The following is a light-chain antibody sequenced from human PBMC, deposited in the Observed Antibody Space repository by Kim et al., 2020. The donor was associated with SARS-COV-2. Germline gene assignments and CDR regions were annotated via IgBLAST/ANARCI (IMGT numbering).Light chain of an antibody. CDR1: ALPKQY. Sequence: PGQTARITCSGDALPKQYAYWYQQKPGQAPVLVIYKDSERPSGIPERFSGSSSGTTVTLTISGVQAEDEADYYCQSADSSGTSRVFGGGTQLTVL. CDR3: QSADSSGTSRV. V-gene: IGLV3-25*03. CDR2: KDS. J-gene: IGLJ3*02.